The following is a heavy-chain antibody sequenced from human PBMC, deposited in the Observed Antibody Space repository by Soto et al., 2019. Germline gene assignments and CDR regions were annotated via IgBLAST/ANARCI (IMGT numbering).Heavy chain of an antibody. CDR3: ASRYYDWWSGHPEDSYCMDV. V-gene: IGHV1-69*01. CDR2: IIPIFGTA. D-gene: IGHD3-3*01. CDR1: GGTFSSYA. J-gene: IGHJ6*02. Sequence: QVQLVQSGAEVKKPGSSVNVSCKASGGTFSSYAITWERQAPGQGLEWMGGIIPIFGTANYAQKFQGRVTITAEESTGTAYMELSSLRSEDTDVYYCASRYYDWWSGHPEDSYCMDVWGQGTKVTV.